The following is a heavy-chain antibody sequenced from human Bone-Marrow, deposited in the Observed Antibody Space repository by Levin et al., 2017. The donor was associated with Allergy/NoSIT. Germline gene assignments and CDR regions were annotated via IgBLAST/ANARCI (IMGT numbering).Heavy chain of an antibody. J-gene: IGHJ6*03. Sequence: AASVKVSCKTSGGIFTSFAFSWVRQAPGQGPEWLGGIIPMFATTNYAQKFQDRITITADKSTSTATMELSSLRSEDTAVYYCARDGENIVVVPSAEKSFYYYSYMDVWDRGTTVIVSS. D-gene: IGHD2-2*01. CDR2: IIPMFATT. CDR1: GGIFTSFA. V-gene: IGHV1-69*06. CDR3: ARDGENIVVVPSAEKSFYYYSYMDV.